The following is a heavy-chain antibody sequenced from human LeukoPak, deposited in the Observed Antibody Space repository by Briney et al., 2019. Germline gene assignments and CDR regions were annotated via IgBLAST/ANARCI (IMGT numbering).Heavy chain of an antibody. CDR2: TSTSGGSA. V-gene: IGHV3-23*01. Sequence: PTGGSLRLSCAASGFTFSNNAMSWGRQAPGKGLEWVSATSTSGGSAYYADSVKGRFTISRDNSKNTLYLQMDSLRADDTAVYYCARYSGSYYYPPAWDLWGQGTLVTVSS. D-gene: IGHD1-26*01. CDR1: GFTFSNNA. CDR3: ARYSGSYYYPPAWDL. J-gene: IGHJ4*02.